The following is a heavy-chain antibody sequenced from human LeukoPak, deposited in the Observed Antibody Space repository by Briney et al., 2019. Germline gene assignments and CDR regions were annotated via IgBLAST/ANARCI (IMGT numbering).Heavy chain of an antibody. V-gene: IGHV3-23*01. Sequence: GGSLRLSCVASGFTFSSYGMSWVRQAPGKGLECVSAITDSGDNTYYADSVKGRFTISRDNSKNTLFLQMNSLRAEDTAVYYCASPSSDRAFDYWGQGALVTVSS. CDR3: ASPSSDRAFDY. J-gene: IGHJ4*02. CDR1: GFTFSSYG. CDR2: ITDSGDNT.